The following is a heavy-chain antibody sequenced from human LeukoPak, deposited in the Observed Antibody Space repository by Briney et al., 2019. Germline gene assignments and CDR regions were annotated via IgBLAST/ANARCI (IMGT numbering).Heavy chain of an antibody. V-gene: IGHV3-21*01. CDR2: ISSSSSYI. D-gene: IGHD3-22*01. J-gene: IGHJ3*02. CDR1: GFTFSSYS. CDR3: ARTVVITYAFDI. Sequence: PGGSLRLSCAASGFTFSSYSMNWVRQAPGKGLEWVSSISSSSSYIYYADSVKGRFTISRDNAKNSLYLQMNSLRAEDTAVYYCARTVVITYAFDIWGQGTMVTVSS.